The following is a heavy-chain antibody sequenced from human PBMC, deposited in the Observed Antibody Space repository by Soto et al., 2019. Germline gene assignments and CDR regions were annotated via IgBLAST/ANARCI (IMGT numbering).Heavy chain of an antibody. Sequence: GSLRLSCAASGFTFNIYGMHWVRQAPDKGLEWVALISYDGSNQYYADSVKGRFTISRDNSKNTLFLQMNSLRADDTAVYYCAKDQASGQGSFDSWGQGTLVTVSS. J-gene: IGHJ4*02. CDR3: AKDQASGQGSFDS. V-gene: IGHV3-30*18. CDR1: GFTFNIYG. CDR2: ISYDGSNQ.